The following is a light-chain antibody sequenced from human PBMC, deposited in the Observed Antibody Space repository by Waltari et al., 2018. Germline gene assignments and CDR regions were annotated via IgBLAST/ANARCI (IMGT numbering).Light chain of an antibody. Sequence: DIVMTQSPLFLPVTPGEPASISCRSSQSLLHSSGYTFLDWYLQKPGQSPQLLIYLVSNRASGVPDRFSGSGLGTDFTLKISRVEAEDVGVYYCMQARQTPWTFGQGTKVEIK. V-gene: IGKV2-28*01. CDR3: MQARQTPWT. CDR1: QSLLHSSGYTF. CDR2: LVS. J-gene: IGKJ1*01.